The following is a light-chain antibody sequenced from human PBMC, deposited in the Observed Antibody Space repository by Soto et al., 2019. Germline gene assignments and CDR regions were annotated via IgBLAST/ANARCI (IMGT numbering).Light chain of an antibody. J-gene: IGKJ3*01. CDR1: QSVSSSY. CDR2: GAS. Sequence: EIVLTQSPGTLSLSPGERATLSCRASQSVSSSYFAWYQQKPGQAPRLLIYGASSRATGIPDRFSGSGSGTDFTLTISRLEPEVFAVYYCQQYSSSPFTFGPGTKVDIK. CDR3: QQYSSSPFT. V-gene: IGKV3-20*01.